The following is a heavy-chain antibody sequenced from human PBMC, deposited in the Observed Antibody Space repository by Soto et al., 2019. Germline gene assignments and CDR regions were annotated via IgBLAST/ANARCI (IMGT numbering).Heavy chain of an antibody. D-gene: IGHD3-22*01. CDR1: GASLDSTNYY. Sequence: ASETLSLTCTVSGASLDSTNYYWIWIRQPPGKDLELIGYIYYGGITYYNPSLKSRLTISRDTSKNQFSLTLTSVTVADTAVYLSAREIEAYHSGSYYSYYCGSWGQVTQVTVSS. J-gene: IGHJ4*02. V-gene: IGHV4-30-4*01. CDR3: AREIEAYHSGSYYSYYCGS. CDR2: IYYGGIT.